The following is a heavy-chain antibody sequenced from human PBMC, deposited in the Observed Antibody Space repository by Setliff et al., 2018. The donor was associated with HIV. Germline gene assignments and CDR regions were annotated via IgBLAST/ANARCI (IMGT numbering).Heavy chain of an antibody. V-gene: IGHV4-31*11. CDR2: YYYSGFT. J-gene: IGHJ4*02. Sequence: SETLSLTCAVSGGSITSSLYYWTWIRQHPGKGLEWIGYYYYSGFTYYNPSLKSRLTISIDTSQNQFSLKMSSVTAADTAVYYCTSGNLRAGLGYWGQGTLVTVSS. CDR1: GGSITSSLYY. D-gene: IGHD6-19*01. CDR3: TSGNLRAGLGY.